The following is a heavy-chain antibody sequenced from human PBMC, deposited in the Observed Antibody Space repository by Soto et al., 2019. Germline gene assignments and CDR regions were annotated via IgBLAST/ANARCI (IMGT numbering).Heavy chain of an antibody. CDR1: EFTFSSYA. V-gene: IGHV3-30-3*01. D-gene: IGHD3-9*01. J-gene: IGHJ4*02. Sequence: WGSLRLSCAASEFTFSSYAMHWIRQAPGKGLEWLAVISFDGNIIQYADSVKGRFIISRDNSKNTLYLQMNSLRGDDTAVYYCARTFDTITYYFDYWGQGTLVTVSS. CDR2: ISFDGNII. CDR3: ARTFDTITYYFDY.